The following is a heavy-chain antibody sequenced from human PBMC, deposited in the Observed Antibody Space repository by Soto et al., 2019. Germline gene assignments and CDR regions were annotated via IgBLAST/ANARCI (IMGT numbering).Heavy chain of an antibody. V-gene: IGHV3-23*01. CDR2: IRASGENT. CDR1: GFTFSNYP. Sequence: EVQVLESGGVLVQPGGSLRLSCAASGFTFSNYPMTWVRQAPGKGLECVSTIRASGENTYYAGAVKGRFTISRDNSKNTLFLQMNSLGAAETAVDYCSHYAFNGTTNPGAFEYWGPGTPVPVSS. CDR3: SHYAFNGTTNPGAFEY. D-gene: IGHD3-3*01. J-gene: IGHJ4*01.